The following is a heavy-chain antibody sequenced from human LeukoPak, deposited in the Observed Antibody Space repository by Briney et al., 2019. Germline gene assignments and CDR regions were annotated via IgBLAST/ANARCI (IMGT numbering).Heavy chain of an antibody. D-gene: IGHD3-22*01. CDR3: ARDNGYYYDSSGYYPHW. Sequence: ASVKVSCKASGYTFTSYGISWVRQAPGQGLEWMGWISAYNGNTNYAQKLQGRVTMTTDTSTSTAYMELGSLRSDDTAVYYCARDNGYYYDSSGYYPHWWGQGTLVTASS. J-gene: IGHJ4*02. V-gene: IGHV1-18*01. CDR2: ISAYNGNT. CDR1: GYTFTSYG.